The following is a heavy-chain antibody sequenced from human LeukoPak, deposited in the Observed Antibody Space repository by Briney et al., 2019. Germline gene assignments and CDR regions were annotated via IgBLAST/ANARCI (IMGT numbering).Heavy chain of an antibody. Sequence: PGGSLRLSCAASGFTFSSYGMHWVRQAPGKGLEWVAVIWYDGSNKYYADSVKGRFTISRDNSKNTVYLQMNSLRTEDTAVYYCANTYYEFWSGSFWGQGTLVTVSS. V-gene: IGHV3-30*02. CDR3: ANTYYEFWSGSF. J-gene: IGHJ4*02. CDR1: GFTFSSYG. CDR2: IWYDGSNK. D-gene: IGHD3-3*01.